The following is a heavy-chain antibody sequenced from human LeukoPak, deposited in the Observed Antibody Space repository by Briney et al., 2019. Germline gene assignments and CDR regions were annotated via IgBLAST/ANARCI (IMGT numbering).Heavy chain of an antibody. CDR2: IYSGGST. D-gene: IGHD6-13*01. CDR1: GFTVSSNY. V-gene: IGHV3-53*01. J-gene: IGHJ4*02. CDR3: ASQYSSSWGLGFDY. Sequence: GGSLRLSCSASGFTVSSNYMSWVRQAPGKGLEWVSIIYSGGSTYYTDSVKGRFTISRDNSKNTLYLQMNSLRAEDTAVYYCASQYSSSWGLGFDYWGQGTLVTVSS.